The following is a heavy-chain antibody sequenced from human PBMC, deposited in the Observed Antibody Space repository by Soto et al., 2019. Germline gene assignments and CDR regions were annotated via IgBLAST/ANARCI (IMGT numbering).Heavy chain of an antibody. CDR1: AGSISSTSYY. V-gene: IGHV4-39*07. D-gene: IGHD5-18*01. J-gene: IGHJ4*02. CDR2: IKKRGST. Sequence: PSETQSLTCTVSAGSISSTSYYWGWIRQPPGKGLEWIEEIKKRGSTNYNPYLKRRDNISVDTSKNHFFLKLSSVTAADTAVYYCARGYGRNFDYWGQG. CDR3: ARGYGRNFDY.